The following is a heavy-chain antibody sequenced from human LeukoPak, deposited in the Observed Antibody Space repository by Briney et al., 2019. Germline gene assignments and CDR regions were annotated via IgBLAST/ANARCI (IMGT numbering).Heavy chain of an antibody. V-gene: IGHV3-21*01. CDR2: ISSSSSYI. D-gene: IGHD3-10*01. CDR3: ARGVIYGSGSYTPL. CDR1: GFTFSSYS. Sequence: GGSLRLSCAASGFTFSSYSMNWVRQAPGKGLEWVSSISSSSSYIYYADSVKGRFTISRDNAKNSLYLQMNSLRAEDTAVYYCARGVIYGSGSYTPLWGQGTLVTVAA. J-gene: IGHJ4*02.